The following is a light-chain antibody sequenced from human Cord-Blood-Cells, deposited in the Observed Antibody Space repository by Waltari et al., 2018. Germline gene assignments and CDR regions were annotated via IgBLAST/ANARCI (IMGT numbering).Light chain of an antibody. CDR1: SSDVGRYNL. J-gene: IGLJ1*01. V-gene: IGLV2-23*02. CDR3: CSYAGSSTYV. Sequence: QSALPQPASVSGSPGQSITISCTGTSSDVGRYNLVSWYQQHPGKAPKLMIYEVSKRPSGVSNRFAGSKSGNTASLTISGLQAEDEADYDCCSYAGSSTYVFGTGTKVTVL. CDR2: EVS.